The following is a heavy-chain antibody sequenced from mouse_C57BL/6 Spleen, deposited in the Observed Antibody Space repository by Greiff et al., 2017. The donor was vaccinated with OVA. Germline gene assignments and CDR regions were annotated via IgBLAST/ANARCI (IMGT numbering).Heavy chain of an antibody. CDR2: INPNNGGT. V-gene: IGHV1-22*01. Sequence: EVKLLESGPELVKPGASVKMSCKASGYTFTDYNMHWVKQSHGKSLEWIGYINPNNGGTSYNQKFKGKATLTVNKSSSTAYMELRSLTSEDSAVYYCARSGDGYYGFDYWGQGTTLTVSS. J-gene: IGHJ2*01. CDR1: GYTFTDYN. CDR3: ARSGDGYYGFDY. D-gene: IGHD2-3*01.